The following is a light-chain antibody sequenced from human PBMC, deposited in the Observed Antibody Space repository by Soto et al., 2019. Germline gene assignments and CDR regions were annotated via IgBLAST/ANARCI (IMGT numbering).Light chain of an antibody. CDR2: GAS. Sequence: EIVLTQSPGTLSLSPGERATLSCRASQSVSSNFLAWYQQKPGQAPRLLIYGASSRATGIPDRFSGSGSGTDFTLTISRLEPEDFAVYYCQQYDTSPALTFGGGTKVEIQ. CDR3: QQYDTSPALT. J-gene: IGKJ4*01. V-gene: IGKV3-20*01. CDR1: QSVSSNF.